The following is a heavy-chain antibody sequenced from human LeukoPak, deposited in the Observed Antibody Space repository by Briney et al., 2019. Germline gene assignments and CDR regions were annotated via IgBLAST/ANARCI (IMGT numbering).Heavy chain of an antibody. D-gene: IGHD3-22*01. CDR1: GGSISSGSDY. CDR3: ARDNYYDSSGYYYEYFQH. CDR2: IYTSGST. Sequence: ASETLSLTCTVSGGSISSGSDYWSWIPQPAGKGLEWLGRIYTSGSTNYNPSLKSRVTISVDTAKNQFSLKLSSVTAADTAVYYCARDNYYDSSGYYYEYFQHWGQGTLVTVSS. J-gene: IGHJ1*01. V-gene: IGHV4-61*02.